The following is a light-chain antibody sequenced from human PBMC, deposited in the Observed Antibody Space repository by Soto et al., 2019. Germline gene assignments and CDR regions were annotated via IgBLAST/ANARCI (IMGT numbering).Light chain of an antibody. CDR1: QNIVGY. J-gene: IGKJ3*01. Sequence: DIQMTQSPSSLSASVGDRVTISCRASQNIVGYLNWYQQTAGKAPKLLVYAASSWRAGVPSRFSGSGSGTDFNFTISSLQPEDFGTYYCQQSYSTPFTFGPGTQVDI. V-gene: IGKV1-39*01. CDR2: AAS. CDR3: QQSYSTPFT.